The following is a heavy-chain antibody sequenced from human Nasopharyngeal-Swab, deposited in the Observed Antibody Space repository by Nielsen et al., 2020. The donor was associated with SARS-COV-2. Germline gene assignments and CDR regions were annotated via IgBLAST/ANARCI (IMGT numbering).Heavy chain of an antibody. CDR3: AKDYYDSSGYHPDAFDI. J-gene: IGHJ3*02. D-gene: IGHD3-22*01. CDR2: ISGSGGST. CDR1: GFTFSSYA. Sequence: GGSLRLSCAASGFTFSSYAMSWVRQAPGKGLEWVSAISGSGGSTYCADSVKGRFTISRDNSKNTLYLQMNSLRAEDTAVYYCAKDYYDSSGYHPDAFDIWGQGTMVTVSS. V-gene: IGHV3-23*01.